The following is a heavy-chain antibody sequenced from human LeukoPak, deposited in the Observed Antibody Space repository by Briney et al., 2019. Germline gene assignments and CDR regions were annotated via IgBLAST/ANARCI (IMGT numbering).Heavy chain of an antibody. CDR1: GFTFSSYE. V-gene: IGHV3-48*03. CDR2: ISSSGSTI. CDR3: AELGITMIGGV. D-gene: IGHD3-10*02. Sequence: GGSLRLSCGASGFTFSSYEMNWVRQAPGKGGEGVSYISSSGSTIYYADSVKRRFTISRDNAKNSLYLQMNSLTAEDTAVYYCAELGITMIGGVWGKGTTVTISS. J-gene: IGHJ6*04.